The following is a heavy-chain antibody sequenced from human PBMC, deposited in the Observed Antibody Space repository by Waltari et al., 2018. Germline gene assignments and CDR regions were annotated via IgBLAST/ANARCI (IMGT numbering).Heavy chain of an antibody. J-gene: IGHJ4*02. CDR1: GGSISSGVYY. Sequence: QVQLQESGPGLVKPSQTLSLTCTVSGGSISSGVYYWSWIRQPPRKGLEWIGYIYYSGSTYYNPSLKSRVTISVDTSKNQFSLKLSSVTAADTAVYYCAVSVATVTSGFDYWGQGTLVTVSS. V-gene: IGHV4-30-4*08. D-gene: IGHD4-17*01. CDR3: AVSVATVTSGFDY. CDR2: IYYSGST.